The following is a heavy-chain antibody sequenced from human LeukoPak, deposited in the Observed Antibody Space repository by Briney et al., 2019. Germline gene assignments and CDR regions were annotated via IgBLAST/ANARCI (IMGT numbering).Heavy chain of an antibody. D-gene: IGHD6-19*01. CDR1: GYSISSGYY. V-gene: IGHV4-38-2*02. CDR3: ARQSYSSGWYGGYNWFDP. CDR2: IYHSGST. Sequence: PSETLSLTCTVSGYSISSGYYWGWIRQPPGKGLEWIGSIYHSGSTYYNPSLKSRVTISVDTSKNQFSLKLSSVTAADTAVYYCARQSYSSGWYGGYNWFDPWGQGTLVTVSS. J-gene: IGHJ5*02.